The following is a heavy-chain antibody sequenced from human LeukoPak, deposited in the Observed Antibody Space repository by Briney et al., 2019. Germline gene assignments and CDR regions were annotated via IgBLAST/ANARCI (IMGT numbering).Heavy chain of an antibody. D-gene: IGHD3-3*01. Sequence: SETLSLTCTVSGGSISSSSYYWGWIRQPPGKGLEWIGSIYYSGSTYYNPSLKSRVTISVDTSKNQFSLKLSSVTAADTAVYYCARPVGNYDFWSGMDASDIWGQGTMVTVSS. V-gene: IGHV4-39*01. CDR2: IYYSGST. CDR1: GGSISSSSYY. CDR3: ARPVGNYDFWSGMDASDI. J-gene: IGHJ3*02.